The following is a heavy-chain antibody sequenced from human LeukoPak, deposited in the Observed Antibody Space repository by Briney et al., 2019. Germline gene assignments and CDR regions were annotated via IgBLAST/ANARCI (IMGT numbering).Heavy chain of an antibody. D-gene: IGHD3-9*01. CDR1: GGSMSSGVYY. CDR3: ARRSRLYKHETTGYHDS. CDR2: IYYSGST. J-gene: IGHJ4*02. V-gene: IGHV4-30-4*08. Sequence: SETLSLTCTVSGGSMSSGVYYWSWIRQHPGKGLEWIGYIYYSGSTYYNPSLKSRVIISMDTSRKQISLKLSSVTATDTALYYCARRSRLYKHETTGYHDSWGQGTLVTVSS.